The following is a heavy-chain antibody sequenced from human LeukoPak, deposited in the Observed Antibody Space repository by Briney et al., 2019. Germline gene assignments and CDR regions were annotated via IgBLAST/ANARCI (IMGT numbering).Heavy chain of an antibody. CDR1: GGSICSGSYY. J-gene: IGHJ6*04. V-gene: IGHV4-61*02. D-gene: IGHD3-3*01. CDR3: ARSPWIFGVVASWDV. CDR2: IYTSGST. Sequence: SETLSLTCTVSGGSICSGSYYWRWIRQPAGTGLEWIGRIYTSGSTNYNPSLKSRVTISVDTSKNQFSLKLSSVTAADTAVYYCARSPWIFGVVASWDVWGKGTTVTVSS.